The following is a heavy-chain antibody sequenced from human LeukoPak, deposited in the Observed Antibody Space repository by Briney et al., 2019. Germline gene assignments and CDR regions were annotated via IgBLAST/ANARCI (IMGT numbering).Heavy chain of an antibody. J-gene: IGHJ4*02. Sequence: SETLSLTCTVSGGSISSYYWSWIRQPPGKGLEWIGYIYYSGSTNYNPSLKSRVTISVDTSKNQVSLKLSSVTAADTAVYYCARTHSGTYYGFDYWGQGALVTVSS. D-gene: IGHD1-26*01. V-gene: IGHV4-59*08. CDR2: IYYSGST. CDR1: GGSISSYY. CDR3: ARTHSGTYYGFDY.